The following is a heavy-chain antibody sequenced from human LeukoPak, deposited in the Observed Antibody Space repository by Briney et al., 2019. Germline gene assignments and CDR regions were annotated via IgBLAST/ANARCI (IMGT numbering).Heavy chain of an antibody. CDR3: AKDPDGIAAAGTVGDYFDY. J-gene: IGHJ4*02. V-gene: IGHV3-30*18. D-gene: IGHD6-13*01. Sequence: GGSLRLSCAASGLTFSSYGMHWVRQAPGKGLEWVAVISYDGSNKYYADSVKGRFTISRDNSKNTLYLQMNSLRAEDTAVYYCAKDPDGIAAAGTVGDYFDYWGQGTLVTASS. CDR2: ISYDGSNK. CDR1: GLTFSSYG.